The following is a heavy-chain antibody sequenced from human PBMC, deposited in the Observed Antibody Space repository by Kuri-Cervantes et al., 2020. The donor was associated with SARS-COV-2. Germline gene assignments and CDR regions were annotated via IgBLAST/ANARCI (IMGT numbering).Heavy chain of an antibody. CDR3: ARDPGITIFGVPSSFDL. CDR2: ISDSDGST. V-gene: IGHV3-23*01. J-gene: IGHJ2*01. Sequence: GGSLRLSCVASGFTFSDYVMSWVRQAPGKGLEWVSAISDSDGSTYFADSVKGRFTISRDNSKNTLYLQMNSLRAEDTAIYYCARDPGITIFGVPSSFDLWGRGTLDRLL. D-gene: IGHD3-3*01. CDR1: GFTFSDYV.